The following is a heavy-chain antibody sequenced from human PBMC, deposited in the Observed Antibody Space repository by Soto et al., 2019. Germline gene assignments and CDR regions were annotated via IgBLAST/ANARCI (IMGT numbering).Heavy chain of an antibody. CDR3: TRDNSLYGMDV. CDR1: GYTFTSYY. J-gene: IGHJ6*02. Sequence: QVQLVQSGAEVKKPGASVKVSCKASGYTFTSYYMHWVRQAPGQGLEWMGWINPNSGGTNYAQKLQGQDTMSSDTDISPAYMELSRLRSDDTAVLYCTRDNSLYGMDVLGPGTTVTRSS. CDR2: INPNSGGT. V-gene: IGHV1-2*02.